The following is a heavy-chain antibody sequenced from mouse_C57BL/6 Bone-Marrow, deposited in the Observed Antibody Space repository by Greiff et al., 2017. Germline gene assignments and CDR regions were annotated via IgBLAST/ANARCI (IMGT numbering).Heavy chain of an antibody. CDR1: GYSITSDY. V-gene: IGHV3-8*01. J-gene: IGHJ3*01. D-gene: IGHD4-1*01. CDR2: ISYSGST. Sequence: EVQLVESGPGLAKPSQTLSLTCSVSGYSITSDYWHWIRKFPGNKLEYMGYISYSGSTYYNPSLKGRISITRDTSKNQYYLQLNSVTTEDTATYYCASWEFAYWGQGTLVTVSA. CDR3: ASWEFAY.